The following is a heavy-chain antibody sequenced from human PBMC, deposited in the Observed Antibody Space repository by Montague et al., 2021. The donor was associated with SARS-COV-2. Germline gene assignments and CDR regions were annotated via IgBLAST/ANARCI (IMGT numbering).Heavy chain of an antibody. J-gene: IGHJ2*01. CDR3: ARAIWHLDV. CDR2: IYTGGYV. V-gene: IGHV4-4*07. CDR1: GDSISRYY. Sequence: SETRSLTCSVSGDSISRYYWSWIRQSDGKGLEWIGRIYTGGYVNYNPALQSRVSMSVDTSKSQVSLNVTSVTAADTAVYYCARAIWHLDVWGRGILATVSS.